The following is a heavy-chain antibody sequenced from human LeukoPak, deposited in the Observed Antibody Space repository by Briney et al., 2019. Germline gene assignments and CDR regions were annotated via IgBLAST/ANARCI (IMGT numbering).Heavy chain of an antibody. Sequence: SQTLSLTCTVSGGSISSGGYYWSWIRQHPGKGLEWIGYIYYSGSTYYNPSLKSRVTISVDTSKNQFSLKPSSVTAADTAVYYCARDSLFTIPRYYGMNVWGQGTTVTVSS. CDR1: GGSISSGGYY. CDR2: IYYSGST. D-gene: IGHD3-9*01. V-gene: IGHV4-31*03. CDR3: ARDSLFTIPRYYGMNV. J-gene: IGHJ6*02.